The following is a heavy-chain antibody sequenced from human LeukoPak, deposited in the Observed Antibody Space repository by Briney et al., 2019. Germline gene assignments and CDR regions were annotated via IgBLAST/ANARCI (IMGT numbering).Heavy chain of an antibody. CDR3: AKDTEFGEPYHGMDV. CDR2: ISWNGGSL. CDR1: GFSLDDHA. V-gene: IGHV3-9*01. J-gene: IGHJ6*02. Sequence: GGSLRLSCAVSGFSLDDHAMHWVRQAPGKGLEWVSGISWNGGSLDYANSVKGRFIISRDNAKKSLYLQMNSLRPEDTAVYYCAKDTEFGEPYHGMDVWGQGTTVTVSS. D-gene: IGHD3-10*01.